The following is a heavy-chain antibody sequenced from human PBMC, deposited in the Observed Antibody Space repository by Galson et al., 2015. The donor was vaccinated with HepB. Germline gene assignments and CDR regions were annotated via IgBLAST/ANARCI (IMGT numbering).Heavy chain of an antibody. Sequence: SLRLSCAASGFTFSDYYMSWIRQAPGKGLEWVSYISSSSSYTNYADSVKGRFTISRDNAKNSLYLQMNSLRAEDTAVYYCAKVSFSGYVRPFDYWGQGTLVTVSS. V-gene: IGHV3-11*05. CDR3: AKVSFSGYVRPFDY. CDR2: ISSSSSYT. J-gene: IGHJ4*02. D-gene: IGHD5-12*01. CDR1: GFTFSDYY.